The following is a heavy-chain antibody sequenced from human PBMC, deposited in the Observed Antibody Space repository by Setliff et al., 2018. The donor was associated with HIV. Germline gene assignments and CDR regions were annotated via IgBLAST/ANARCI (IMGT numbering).Heavy chain of an antibody. D-gene: IGHD3-9*01. Sequence: PGGSLRLSCAASGFSFSAYSMNWVRQAPGKGLEWVSSITSSSNYIYYADSVKGRFTISRDNAKNLLYLQMNSLRPEDTGMYYCARDRRRYDILTLHYMDLWGKGTTVTVSS. J-gene: IGHJ6*03. CDR2: ITSSSNYI. CDR1: GFSFSAYS. CDR3: ARDRRRYDILTLHYMDL. V-gene: IGHV3-21*01.